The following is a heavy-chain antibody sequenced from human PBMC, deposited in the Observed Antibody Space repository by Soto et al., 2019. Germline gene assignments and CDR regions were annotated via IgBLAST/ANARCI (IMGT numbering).Heavy chain of an antibody. Sequence: GGSLRLSCAASGFTFSSYAMSWVRQAPGKGLEWVSAISGSGGSAYYADSVKGRFTISRDNSKNTLYLQMNSLRAEDTAVYYCAKNMVRGVITWFDPWGQGTLVTVSS. J-gene: IGHJ5*02. CDR1: GFTFSSYA. D-gene: IGHD3-10*01. CDR3: AKNMVRGVITWFDP. CDR2: ISGSGGSA. V-gene: IGHV3-23*01.